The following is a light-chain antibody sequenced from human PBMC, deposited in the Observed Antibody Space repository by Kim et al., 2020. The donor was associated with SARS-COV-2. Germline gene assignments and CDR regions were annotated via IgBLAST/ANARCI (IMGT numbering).Light chain of an antibody. CDR1: QGISNY. CDR3: QKYNSATWT. V-gene: IGKV1-27*01. Sequence: AAGGGRVIITCRASQGISNYLAWYQQKPGKVPKLLIYAASTLQSGVPSRFSGSGSGTDFTLTISSLQPEDVATYYCQKYNSATWTFGQGTKVDIK. J-gene: IGKJ1*01. CDR2: AAS.